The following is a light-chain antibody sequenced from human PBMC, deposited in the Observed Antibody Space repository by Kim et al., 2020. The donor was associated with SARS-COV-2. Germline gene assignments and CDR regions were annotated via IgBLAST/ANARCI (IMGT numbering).Light chain of an antibody. CDR2: YVS. J-gene: IGLJ3*02. CDR3: SSYTTSSTLV. Sequence: QSALTQPASVSGSPGQSITISCTGTSSDVGGDIYVSWYQQHPGKAPKLIIFYVSDRPSGVSDRFSGSKSGNTASLTISGLQTEDEADYYCSSYTTSSTLVFGGGTQLTVL. CDR1: SSDVGGDIY. V-gene: IGLV2-14*03.